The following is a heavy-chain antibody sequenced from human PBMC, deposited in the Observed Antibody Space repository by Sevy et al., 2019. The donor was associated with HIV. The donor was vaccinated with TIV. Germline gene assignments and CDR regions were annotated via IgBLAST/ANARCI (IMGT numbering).Heavy chain of an antibody. Sequence: SETLSLTCTVSGGSISSYYWSWIRQPPGKGLEWIGYIYYRGSTNYYPSLKSRVTISVDTSKNQFSLKLSSVTAADTAVYYCASDAAYCSGGSCYSMSWFDPWGQGTLVTVSS. CDR1: GGSISSYY. J-gene: IGHJ5*02. CDR2: IYYRGST. V-gene: IGHV4-59*01. CDR3: ASDAAYCSGGSCYSMSWFDP. D-gene: IGHD2-15*01.